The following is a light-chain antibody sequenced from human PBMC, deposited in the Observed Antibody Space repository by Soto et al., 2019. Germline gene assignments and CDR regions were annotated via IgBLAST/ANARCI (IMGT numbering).Light chain of an antibody. J-gene: IGKJ3*01. Sequence: DIQMTQSPSSLSTSVGDRVTITCRASQGISNYLTWYQQKPGKVPKLLIYAASTLQSEVPSRFSGSGSGTDFTLTISSLQPEDVATYYCQKYNSPPYTSGPGTKEDIK. CDR3: QKYNSPPYT. CDR1: QGISNY. V-gene: IGKV1-27*01. CDR2: AAS.